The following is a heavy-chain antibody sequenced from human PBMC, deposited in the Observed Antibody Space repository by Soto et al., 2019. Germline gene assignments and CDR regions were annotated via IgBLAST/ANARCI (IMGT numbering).Heavy chain of an antibody. CDR3: ARDIGYCSSTSCYPGNYYYYYGMDV. V-gene: IGHV3-33*01. J-gene: IGHJ6*02. CDR1: GFTFSSYG. Sequence: SLRLSCAASGFTFSSYGMHWVRQAPGKGLEWVAVIWYDGSNKYYADSVKGRFTISRDNSKNTLYLQMNSLRAEDTAVYYCARDIGYCSSTSCYPGNYYYYYGMDVWGQGTTVTVSS. CDR2: IWYDGSNK. D-gene: IGHD2-2*01.